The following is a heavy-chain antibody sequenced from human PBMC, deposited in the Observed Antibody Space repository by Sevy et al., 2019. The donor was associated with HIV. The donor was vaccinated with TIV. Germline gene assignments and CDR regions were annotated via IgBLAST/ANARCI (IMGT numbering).Heavy chain of an antibody. CDR2: ISGSGGST. D-gene: IGHD6-19*01. Sequence: GGSLRLSCAASGFTFSSYAMSWVRQAPGKGLEWVSAISGSGGSTYYADSVKGRFTISRDNSKNTLYLQMNSLRAEDTAVYYCARDGEVAGPPAYYYYYGMDVWGQGTTVTVSS. J-gene: IGHJ6*02. V-gene: IGHV3-23*01. CDR1: GFTFSSYA. CDR3: ARDGEVAGPPAYYYYYGMDV.